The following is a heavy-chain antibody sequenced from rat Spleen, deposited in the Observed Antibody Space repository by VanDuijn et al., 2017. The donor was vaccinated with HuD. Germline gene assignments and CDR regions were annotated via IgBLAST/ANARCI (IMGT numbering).Heavy chain of an antibody. J-gene: IGHJ2*01. D-gene: IGHD1-2*01. CDR3: ARSDYSSPYYFDY. CDR1: GVSLTSYN. V-gene: IGHV2S61*01. CDR2: IWGNGNA. Sequence: QVQLKESGPGLVQPSQTLSLTCTVAGVSLTSYNVHWVRQPPGKSLVWMGMIWGNGNANYNSVLKSRLSISRDTSKSQVFLKMNNLQTEDTAMYFCARSDYSSPYYFDYWGQGVMVTVSS.